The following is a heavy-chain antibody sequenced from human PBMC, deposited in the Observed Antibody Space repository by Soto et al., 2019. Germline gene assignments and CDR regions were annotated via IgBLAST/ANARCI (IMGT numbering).Heavy chain of an antibody. J-gene: IGHJ2*01. D-gene: IGHD3-9*01. CDR2: INDRGSI. Sequence: QVQLQQWGAGPLRPLETLSLTCGVSGGSFSGYYWAWIRQSPGKGLEWIGEINDRGSINYNPSLKSRGSISVDTSKNHYSLNLRSVTAADSAVYYCARDSTDILTGPPWVWYFDLWGRGTLVTVSS. CDR1: GGSFSGYY. CDR3: ARDSTDILTGPPWVWYFDL. V-gene: IGHV4-34*01.